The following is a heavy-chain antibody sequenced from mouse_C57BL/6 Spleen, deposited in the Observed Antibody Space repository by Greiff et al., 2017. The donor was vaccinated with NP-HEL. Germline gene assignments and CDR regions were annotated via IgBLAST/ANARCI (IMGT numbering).Heavy chain of an antibody. V-gene: IGHV1-55*01. D-gene: IGHD2-3*01. J-gene: IGHJ4*01. CDR1: GYTFTSYW. Sequence: VQLKQPGAELVKPGASVKMSCKASGYTFTSYWITWVKQRPGQGLEWIGDIYPGSGSTNYNEKFKSKATLTVDTSSSTAYMQLSSLTSEDSAVYYCARDGWLLSYAMDYWGQGTSVTVSS. CDR2: IYPGSGST. CDR3: ARDGWLLSYAMDY.